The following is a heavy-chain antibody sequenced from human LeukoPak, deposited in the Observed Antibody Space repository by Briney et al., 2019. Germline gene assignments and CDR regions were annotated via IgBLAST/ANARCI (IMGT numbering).Heavy chain of an antibody. CDR1: GFAFSSYS. CDR2: ISSSSSTI. CDR3: ARGPAYYYGSGSYYSYYFDY. V-gene: IGHV3-48*04. D-gene: IGHD3-10*01. J-gene: IGHJ4*02. Sequence: GGSLRLSCAASGFAFSSYSMNWVRQAPGKGLEWVSYISSSSSTIYYADSVKGRFTISRDNAKNSLYLQMNSLRAEDTAVYYCARGPAYYYGSGSYYSYYFDYWGQGTLVTVSS.